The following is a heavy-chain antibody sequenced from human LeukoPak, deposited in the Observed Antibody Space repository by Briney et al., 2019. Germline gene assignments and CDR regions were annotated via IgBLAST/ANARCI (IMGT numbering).Heavy chain of an antibody. CDR2: IKQDGSEK. D-gene: IGHD5-12*01. Sequence: GGSLRLSCAGSGFTFSSYWMSWVRQAPGKGLEWVANIKQDGSEKYYVDSVKGRFTISRDNAKNSLYLQMNSLRAEDTAVYYCASPRGYGYYLDYWGQGTLVTVST. J-gene: IGHJ4*02. V-gene: IGHV3-7*01. CDR1: GFTFSSYW. CDR3: ASPRGYGYYLDY.